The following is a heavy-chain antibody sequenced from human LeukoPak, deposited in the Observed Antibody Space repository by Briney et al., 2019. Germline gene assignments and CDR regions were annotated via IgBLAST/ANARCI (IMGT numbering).Heavy chain of an antibody. CDR3: AKDHLSLEYSGSWYGQYYFDY. Sequence: PGGSLRLSCAASGFTFSSYAMSWVRQAPGKGLESVSAISGSGGSTYYADSVKGRFTISRDNSKNTLYLQMNSLRAEDTAVYYCAKDHLSLEYSGSWYGQYYFDYWGQGTLVTVSS. D-gene: IGHD6-13*01. CDR1: GFTFSSYA. J-gene: IGHJ4*02. CDR2: ISGSGGST. V-gene: IGHV3-23*01.